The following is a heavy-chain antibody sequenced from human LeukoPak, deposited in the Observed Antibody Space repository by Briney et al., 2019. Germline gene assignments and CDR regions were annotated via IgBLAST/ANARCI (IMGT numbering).Heavy chain of an antibody. V-gene: IGHV3-33*01. CDR3: AREGYGAYGMDV. CDR1: GFTFSSYG. D-gene: IGHD4-17*01. J-gene: IGHJ6*02. Sequence: GGSLRLSCAASGFTFSSYGMHWVRQAPGKGLEWVAVIWYDGSNKYYADSVKGRFTISRDNSKNTLYLQMNRLRAEDTAVYYCAREGYGAYGMDVWGQGTTVTVSS. CDR2: IWYDGSNK.